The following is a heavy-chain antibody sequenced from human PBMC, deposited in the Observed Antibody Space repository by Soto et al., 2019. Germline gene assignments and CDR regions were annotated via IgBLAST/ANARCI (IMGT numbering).Heavy chain of an antibody. CDR2: IRPYNGDT. V-gene: IGHV1-18*03. D-gene: IGHD6-13*01. Sequence: ASGKVSCKTSGYPFTSYGMSWVRQAPGQGLEWMGWIRPYNGDTNSAQNFQGRVTMTTDTSTSTAYMELRSLRSDDMAVYYCARKGVTSSWYGGGHDNWGQGTLVTVSS. CDR3: ARKGVTSSWYGGGHDN. J-gene: IGHJ4*02. CDR1: GYPFTSYG.